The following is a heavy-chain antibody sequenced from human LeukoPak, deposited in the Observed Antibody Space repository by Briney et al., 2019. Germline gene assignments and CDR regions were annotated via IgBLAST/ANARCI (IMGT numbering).Heavy chain of an antibody. V-gene: IGHV3-30*04. CDR1: GFTFSAYA. D-gene: IGHD4-17*01. CDR3: AKGPDYGDFYFDY. Sequence: GGSLRLSCSASGFTFSAYAMYWVRQAPGKGLEWVAVISSDGSNKYYSDSVKGRFTISRDNSKNSLYLQMNSLRAEDTAVYYCAKGPDYGDFYFDYWGQGTLVTVSS. CDR2: ISSDGSNK. J-gene: IGHJ4*02.